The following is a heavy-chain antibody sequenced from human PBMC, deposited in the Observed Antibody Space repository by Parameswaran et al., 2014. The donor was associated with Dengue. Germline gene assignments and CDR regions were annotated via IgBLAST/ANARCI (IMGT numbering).Heavy chain of an antibody. CDR2: IYYSGST. CDR3: ARGIVVVTATYFDY. D-gene: IGHD2-21*02. J-gene: IGHJ4*02. V-gene: IGHV4-30-4*01. Sequence: WIRQPPGKGLEWIGYIYYSGSTYYNPSLKSRVTISVDTSKNQFSLKLSSVTAADTAVYYCARGIVVVTATYFDYWGQGTLVTVSS.